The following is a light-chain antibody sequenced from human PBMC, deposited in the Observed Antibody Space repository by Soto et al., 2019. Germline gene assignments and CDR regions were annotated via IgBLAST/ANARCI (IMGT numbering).Light chain of an antibody. Sequence: DIVMTQSPDSLAVSLGERATINCKSSQSVLYSSNNKNYLTWYQQKPGQPPKLLIYWASTRESGVPDRFSGSGSGTDFTLPISSLQAEDAAVYYCQQYYRTPLTFGQGTRLEIK. CDR2: WAS. J-gene: IGKJ5*01. V-gene: IGKV4-1*01. CDR3: QQYYRTPLT. CDR1: QSVLYSSNNKNY.